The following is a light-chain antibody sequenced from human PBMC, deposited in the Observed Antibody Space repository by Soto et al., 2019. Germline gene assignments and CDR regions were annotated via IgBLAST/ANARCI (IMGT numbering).Light chain of an antibody. CDR3: QQYGSSGT. CDR1: QSVSNNY. CDR2: GAS. J-gene: IGKJ1*01. V-gene: IGKV3-20*01. Sequence: EIVLTQSTGTPVPAPGGRATPSCLASQSVSNNYLAWYQQKPGQAPRLLIYGASNRATGIPDRFSGSGSGTDFTLTISRLEPEDFAVYYCQQYGSSGTFGQGTKVDIK.